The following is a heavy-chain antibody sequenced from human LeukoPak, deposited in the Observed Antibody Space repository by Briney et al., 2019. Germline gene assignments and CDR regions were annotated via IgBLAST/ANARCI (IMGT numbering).Heavy chain of an antibody. CDR1: GGSISSSSYY. D-gene: IGHD3-10*01. V-gene: IGHV4-39*01. J-gene: IGHJ4*02. CDR2: IYYSGST. CDR3: ARRSGSYDGFFDY. Sequence: SETLSLTCTVSGGSISSSSYYWGWIRQPPGKGLEWIGSIYYSGSTYYNPSLKSRVTISVDTSKNQFSLKLSSVTAADTAVYYCARRSGSYDGFFDYWGQGTLVTVSS.